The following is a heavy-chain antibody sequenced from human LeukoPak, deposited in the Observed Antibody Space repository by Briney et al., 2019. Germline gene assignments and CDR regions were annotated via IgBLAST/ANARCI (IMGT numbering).Heavy chain of an antibody. V-gene: IGHV4-4*07. CDR2: IYSSGST. CDR1: GGSIGSYY. J-gene: IGHJ4*02. CDR3: ARDARPTDGGLVPYYLDS. Sequence: SETLSLTCTVSGGSIGSYYWSWIRQPAGKGLEWIGRIYSSGSTNYNPSLKSRVTISLDKSKNQFSLKLSSVTAADTAVYYCARDARPTDGGLVPYYLDSWGQGTLVTVSS. D-gene: IGHD3-16*01.